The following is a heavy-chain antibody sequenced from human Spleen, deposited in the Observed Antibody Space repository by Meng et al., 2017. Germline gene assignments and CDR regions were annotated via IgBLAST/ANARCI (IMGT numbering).Heavy chain of an antibody. CDR1: GFSVSHNY. J-gene: IGHJ4*02. D-gene: IGHD4-23*01. Sequence: GESLKISCAASGFSVSHNYMSWVRQAPGKGLEWVSSIYSSSIYVYYADSVKGRFTISRDNAKNSLYLQMNSLRDEDSAIYYCARDYGGNSGGYWGQGTLVTVSS. V-gene: IGHV3-21*01. CDR3: ARDYGGNSGGY. CDR2: IYSSSIYV.